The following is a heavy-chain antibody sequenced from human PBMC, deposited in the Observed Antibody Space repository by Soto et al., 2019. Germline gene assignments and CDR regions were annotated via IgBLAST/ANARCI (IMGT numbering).Heavy chain of an antibody. Sequence: LRLSCAASGFTFSSYAMSWVRQAPGKGLEWVAAISGSGGSTYYADSVKGRFTISRDNAKNTLYLQMNSLRVEDTAVYYCATRAGAPADWGQGRLVTVSS. CDR3: ATRAGAPAD. D-gene: IGHD6-25*01. CDR2: ISGSGGST. J-gene: IGHJ4*02. CDR1: GFTFSSYA. V-gene: IGHV3-23*01.